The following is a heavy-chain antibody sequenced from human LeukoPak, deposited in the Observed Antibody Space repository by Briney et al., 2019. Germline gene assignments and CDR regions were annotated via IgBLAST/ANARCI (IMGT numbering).Heavy chain of an antibody. V-gene: IGHV1-8*01. J-gene: IGHJ3*02. CDR1: GYTFTSYD. Sequence: ASVKVSCKASGYTFTSYDINWVRQATGQGLEWMGWMNPNSGNTGYAQKFQGRVTMTRNTSISTAYMELSSLRSEDTAVYYCARAGGEYCSSTSCYPTGAFDIWGQGTMVTVSS. CDR2: MNPNSGNT. CDR3: ARAGGEYCSSTSCYPTGAFDI. D-gene: IGHD2-2*01.